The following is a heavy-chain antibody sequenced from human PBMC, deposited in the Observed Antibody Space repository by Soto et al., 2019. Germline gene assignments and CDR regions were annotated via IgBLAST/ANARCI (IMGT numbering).Heavy chain of an antibody. V-gene: IGHV4-4*02. Sequence: SETLSLTCAVLGGSISNSNWCTWVRQPPGKGLDWIGEIFHSGSTNYNSSLMGRVTISVDKANNQFSLKLSSVIAADTAVYYCAHRPIVGAAIWGQGTLVTVSS. D-gene: IGHD1-26*01. CDR1: GGSISNSNW. CDR2: IFHSGST. J-gene: IGHJ4*02. CDR3: AHRPIVGAAI.